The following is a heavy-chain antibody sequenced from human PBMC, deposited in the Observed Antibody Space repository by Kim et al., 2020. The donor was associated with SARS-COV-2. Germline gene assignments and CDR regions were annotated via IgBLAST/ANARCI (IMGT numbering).Heavy chain of an antibody. CDR3: ARGRSSSSWTYYYYYMDV. D-gene: IGHD6-13*01. CDR2: INHSGST. Sequence: SETLSLTCAVYGGSFSGYYWSWIRQPPGKGLEWIGEINHSGSTNYNPSLKSRVTISVDTSKNQFSLKLSSVTAADTAVYYCARGRSSSSWTYYYYYMDVWGKGTTVPVSS. J-gene: IGHJ6*03. CDR1: GGSFSGYY. V-gene: IGHV4-34*01.